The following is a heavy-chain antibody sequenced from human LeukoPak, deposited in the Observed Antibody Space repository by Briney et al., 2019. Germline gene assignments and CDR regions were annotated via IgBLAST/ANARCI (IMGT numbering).Heavy chain of an antibody. CDR3: ARAQIYYGSGSYRNWFDP. V-gene: IGHV1-18*01. CDR1: GYTFTSYG. J-gene: IGHJ5*02. CDR2: ISAYNGNT. D-gene: IGHD3-10*01. Sequence: ASVKVSCKVSGYTFTSYGISWVRQAPGQGLEWMGWISAYNGNTNYAQKLQGRVTMTTDTSTSTAYMELRSLRSDDTAVYYCARAQIYYGSGSYRNWFDPWGQGTLVTVSS.